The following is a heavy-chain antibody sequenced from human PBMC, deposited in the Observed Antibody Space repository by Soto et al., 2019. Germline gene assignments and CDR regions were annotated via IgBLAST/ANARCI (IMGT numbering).Heavy chain of an antibody. V-gene: IGHV3-66*01. CDR3: ARGRRGSGGAYYFDY. CDR2: IYSGGST. CDR1: GFTVSSNY. Sequence: EVQLVESGGGLVQPGGSLRLSCAASGFTVSSNYMSWVRQAPGKGLEWVSVIYSGGSTYYADSVKGRFTISRDKSKNTLYLQMTSRRAEDTALYYCARGRRGSGGAYYFDYWGQGTLVTVSS. J-gene: IGHJ4*02. D-gene: IGHD3-10*01.